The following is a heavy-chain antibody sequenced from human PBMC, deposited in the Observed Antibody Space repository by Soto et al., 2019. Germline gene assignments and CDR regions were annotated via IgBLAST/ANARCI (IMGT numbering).Heavy chain of an antibody. V-gene: IGHV4-4*02. Sequence: QVQLQESGPGLVKPSGTLSLTCAVSGGSISSSNWWSWVRQPPGKGLEWIGEIYHSGSTNYNPSLKRRVTISVDKSKNQFSLKLSSVNAADTAVYYCARMRSVGATVRSFDYWGQGTLVTVSS. CDR2: IYHSGST. D-gene: IGHD1-26*01. CDR3: ARMRSVGATVRSFDY. J-gene: IGHJ4*02. CDR1: GGSISSSNW.